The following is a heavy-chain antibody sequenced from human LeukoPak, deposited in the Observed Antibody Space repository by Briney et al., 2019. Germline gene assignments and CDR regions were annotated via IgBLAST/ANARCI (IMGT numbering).Heavy chain of an antibody. CDR3: ARDDVITVAGPLGY. Sequence: GGPLRLSCAASGFTFSSYSMNWVRQAPGKGLEWVSYISSSSSTIYYADSVKGRFTISRDNAKNSLYLQMNSLRAEDTAVYYCARDDVITVAGPLGYWGQGTLVTVSS. V-gene: IGHV3-48*01. D-gene: IGHD6-19*01. CDR1: GFTFSSYS. CDR2: ISSSSSTI. J-gene: IGHJ4*02.